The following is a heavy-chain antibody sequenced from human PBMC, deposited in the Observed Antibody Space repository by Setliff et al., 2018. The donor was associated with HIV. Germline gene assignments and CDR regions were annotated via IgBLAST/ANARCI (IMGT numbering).Heavy chain of an antibody. J-gene: IGHJ4*02. CDR3: AKGPRGLSLRYYFDF. CDR2: INHNGIT. CDR1: GGSFSSSY. V-gene: IGHV4-34*01. Sequence: PSETLSLTCAVCGGSFSSSYWSWIRQAPGKGLEWIGQINHNGITHYNPSLETRVTMFADTSKNQFSLRLSPVTAADTAIYYCAKGPRGLSLRYYFDFWAQGSQVTVSS.